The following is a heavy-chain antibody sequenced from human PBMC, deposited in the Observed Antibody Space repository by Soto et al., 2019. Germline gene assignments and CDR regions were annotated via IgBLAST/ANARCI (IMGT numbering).Heavy chain of an antibody. V-gene: IGHV4-59*01. Sequence: TGTVSGGSISSYYWSWIRQPPGKGLEWIGYIYYSGSTNYNPSLKSRVTISVDTSKNQFSLKLSSVTAADTAVYYCARDRIVGSGEKYDFWSGYYPYYYYGMDVWGQGTTVTVSS. J-gene: IGHJ6*02. D-gene: IGHD3-3*01. CDR3: ARDRIVGSGEKYDFWSGYYPYYYYGMDV. CDR2: IYYSGST. CDR1: GGSISSYY.